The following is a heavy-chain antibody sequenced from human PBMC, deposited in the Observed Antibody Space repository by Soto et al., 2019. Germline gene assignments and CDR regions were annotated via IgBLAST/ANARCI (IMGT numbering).Heavy chain of an antibody. D-gene: IGHD3-9*01. CDR3: ARELGRRYFDYFDY. J-gene: IGHJ4*02. CDR1: GYTFTSYA. V-gene: IGHV1-3*01. CDR2: INAGNGNT. Sequence: ASVKVSCKASGYTFTSYAMHWVRQAPGQRLEWMGWINAGNGNTKYSQKFQGRVTITRDTSASTAYMELSSLRSEDTAVYYCARELGRRYFDYFDYWGQGTLVTVSS.